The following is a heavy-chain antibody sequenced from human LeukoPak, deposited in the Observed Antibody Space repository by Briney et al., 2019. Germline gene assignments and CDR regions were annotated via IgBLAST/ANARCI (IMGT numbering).Heavy chain of an antibody. CDR2: IYYSAST. J-gene: IGHJ6*02. Sequence: PSETLSLTCTVSGGSISSGGYYWSWIRQHPGKGLEWIGYIYYSASTYYNPSLKSRVTISVDTSKNQFSLKLSSVTAADTAVYYCARAGKYYYYGMDVWGQGTTVTVSS. V-gene: IGHV4-31*03. CDR3: ARAGKYYYYGMDV. CDR1: GGSISSGGYY.